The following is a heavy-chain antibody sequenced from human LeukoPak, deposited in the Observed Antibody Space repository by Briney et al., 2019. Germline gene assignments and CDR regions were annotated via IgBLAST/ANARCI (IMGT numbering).Heavy chain of an antibody. Sequence: QPGGSLRLSCAASGFTFSNYAMSWARQAPGKGLEWVSGISGSGGSTYYADSVKGRFTISRDNSKNTLYLQMNSLRAEDTAVYYCAKDLEVEDWFGYSYGSAAAFDYWGQGTLVTVSS. CDR1: GFTFSNYA. V-gene: IGHV3-23*01. CDR2: ISGSGGST. D-gene: IGHD5-18*01. CDR3: AKDLEVEDWFGYSYGSAAAFDY. J-gene: IGHJ4*02.